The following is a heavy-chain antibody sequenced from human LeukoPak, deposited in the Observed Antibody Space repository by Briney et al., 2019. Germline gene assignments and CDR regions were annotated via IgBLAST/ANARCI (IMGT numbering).Heavy chain of an antibody. J-gene: IGHJ4*02. CDR2: ISAYNGNT. D-gene: IGHD3-16*02. CDR3: TRGGMITFGRVIVPYYFDY. V-gene: IGHV1-18*01. CDR1: IYTFISYG. Sequence: ASVKVSCKASIYTFISYGISWVRQAPGQGLEWMGWISAYNGNTNYAQKLQGRVTMTTDTSTSTAYMELRSLRSDDTEVYYCTRGGMITFGRVIVPYYFDYWGQGTLVTVSS.